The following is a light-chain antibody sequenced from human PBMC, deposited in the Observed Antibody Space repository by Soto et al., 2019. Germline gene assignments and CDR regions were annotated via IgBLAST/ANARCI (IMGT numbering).Light chain of an antibody. CDR3: QQYNSYSLT. J-gene: IGKJ4*01. CDR1: QGIGDT. Sequence: EVVMRQSPATLCVSPGEGATLSCRASQGIGDTLAWYQQKPGQAPRLLIYGASTRATGIPARFSGSGSGTEFTLTISSLQPDEFATYYCQQYNSYSLTFGGGTKVDIK. V-gene: IGKV3-15*01. CDR2: GAS.